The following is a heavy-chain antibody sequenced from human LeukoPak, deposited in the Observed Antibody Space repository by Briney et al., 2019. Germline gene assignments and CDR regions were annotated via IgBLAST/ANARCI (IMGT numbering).Heavy chain of an antibody. CDR3: AARRRSYYGFDY. V-gene: IGHV3-9*01. Sequence: PGGSLRLSCAASGFTFDVYAMHWVRQAPGKGLEGVSGISWNSGSIGYADSVKGRFTISRDNAKNSLYLQMNSLRAEDTALYYCAARRRSYYGFDYWGQGALVTVSS. D-gene: IGHD1-26*01. J-gene: IGHJ4*02. CDR2: ISWNSGSI. CDR1: GFTFDVYA.